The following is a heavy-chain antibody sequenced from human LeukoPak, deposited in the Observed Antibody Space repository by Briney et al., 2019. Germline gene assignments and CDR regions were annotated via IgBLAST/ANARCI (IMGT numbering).Heavy chain of an antibody. CDR2: ISSNGGST. Sequence: PGGSLRLSCAASGFTFSSYAMPWVRQAPGKGLEYVSAISSNGGSTYYANSVKGRFTISRDNSKNTLYLQMGSLRAEDMAVYYCAILAVAGTTPAAFDIWGRGTMVTVSS. V-gene: IGHV3-64*01. CDR3: AILAVAGTTPAAFDI. CDR1: GFTFSSYA. D-gene: IGHD6-19*01. J-gene: IGHJ3*02.